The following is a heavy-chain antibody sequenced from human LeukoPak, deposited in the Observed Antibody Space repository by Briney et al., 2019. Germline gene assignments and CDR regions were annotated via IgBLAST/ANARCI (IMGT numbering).Heavy chain of an antibody. Sequence: GASVKISCKASGYTFTSYYMHWVRQAPGEGLEWMGIINPSGGSTSYAQKFQGRVTMTRDMSTSTVYMELSSLRSEDTAVYYCARVFYVGAFDIWGQGTMVTVSS. CDR3: ARVFYVGAFDI. D-gene: IGHD4-23*01. J-gene: IGHJ3*02. CDR1: GYTFTSYY. CDR2: INPSGGST. V-gene: IGHV1-46*01.